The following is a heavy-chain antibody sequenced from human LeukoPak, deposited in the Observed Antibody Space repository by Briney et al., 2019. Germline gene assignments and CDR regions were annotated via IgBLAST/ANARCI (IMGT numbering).Heavy chain of an antibody. D-gene: IGHD6-6*01. V-gene: IGHV4-59*01. CDR2: IDYSAST. CDR1: GGSISTYY. CDR3: ARLSTEYSSSSVNYYYYMDV. Sequence: SETLSLTCTVSGGSISTYYWSWIRQPPGKGLEWIAYIDYSASTNYNPSLKSRVTISVDTSKNQFSLKLSSVTAADTAVYYCARLSTEYSSSSVNYYYYMDVWGKGTTVTVSS. J-gene: IGHJ6*03.